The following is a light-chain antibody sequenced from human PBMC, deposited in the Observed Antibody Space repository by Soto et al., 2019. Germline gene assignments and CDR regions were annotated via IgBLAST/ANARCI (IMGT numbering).Light chain of an antibody. V-gene: IGLV1-51*01. CDR1: SSNVGNNY. CDR2: DNN. J-gene: IGLJ2*01. CDR3: GTWDSSLSGVV. Sequence: QSVLTQPPSVSAAPGQKVTISCSGSSSNVGNNYVSWYQQLPGTAPKLLIHDNNKRPSGIPDRFSGSKSGTSATLAITGLQTGDEADYYCGTWDSSLSGVVFGGGTKVTVL.